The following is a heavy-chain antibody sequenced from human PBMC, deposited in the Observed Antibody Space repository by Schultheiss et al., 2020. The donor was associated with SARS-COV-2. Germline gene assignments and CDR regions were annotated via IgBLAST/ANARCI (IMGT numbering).Heavy chain of an antibody. CDR3: VRVVRVRTGDYYYGMDV. CDR2: INHSGST. V-gene: IGHV4-34*01. J-gene: IGHJ6*02. D-gene: IGHD3-10*01. Sequence: SETLSLTCAVYGGSFSGYYWSWIRQPPGKGLEWIGEINHSGSTIYNPSLKSRVTISVDTSKNQFSLRLSSVTAADTAVYYCVRVVRVRTGDYYYGMDVWGQGTTVTVSS. CDR1: GGSFSGYY.